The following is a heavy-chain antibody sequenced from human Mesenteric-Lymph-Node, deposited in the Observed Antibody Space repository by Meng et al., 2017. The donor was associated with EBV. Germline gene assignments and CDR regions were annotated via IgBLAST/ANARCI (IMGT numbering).Heavy chain of an antibody. J-gene: IGHJ4*02. CDR1: GGSLTSSSYF. D-gene: IGHD4-17*01. CDR2: IFYSGST. Sequence: QLPLQESGPGLVKPSETLSLTCTVSGGSLTSSSYFWGWIRQPPGKGLEWIGSIFYSGSTYYNPSLESRVTISVDTSRNQFSLKLTSVTAADTAVYYCAGPDYGNNWGRFDYWGQGTLVTVSS. CDR3: AGPDYGNNWGRFDY. V-gene: IGHV4-39*07.